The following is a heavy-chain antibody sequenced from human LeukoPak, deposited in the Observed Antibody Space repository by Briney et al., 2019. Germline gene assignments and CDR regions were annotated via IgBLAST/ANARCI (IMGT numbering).Heavy chain of an antibody. J-gene: IGHJ4*02. CDR2: INHSGST. CDR1: GGSFSGYY. CDR3: AAGGAALDY. Sequence: SGTLSLTCAVYGGSFSGYYWSWIRQPPGKGLEWIGEINHSGSTNYNPSLKSRVTISVDTSKNQFSLKLSSVTAADTAVYYCAAGGAALDYWGQGTLVTVSS. V-gene: IGHV4-34*01. D-gene: IGHD6-6*01.